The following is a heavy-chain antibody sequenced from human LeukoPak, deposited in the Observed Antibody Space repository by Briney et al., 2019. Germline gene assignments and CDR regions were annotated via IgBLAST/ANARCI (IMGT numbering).Heavy chain of an antibody. D-gene: IGHD3-3*01. V-gene: IGHV3-11*01. CDR2: ISSGGGTT. J-gene: IGHJ4*01. CDR1: GFIFSDYY. Sequence: PGGSLRLSCAASGFIFSDYYMSWVRQPPGKGLEWVSHISSGGGTTYYADSVKGRFTISKDNAKKSVSLQMNSLRADDTAVYYCARGRDLSGYYTPLDFWGHGTLVTVSS. CDR3: ARGRDLSGYYTPLDF.